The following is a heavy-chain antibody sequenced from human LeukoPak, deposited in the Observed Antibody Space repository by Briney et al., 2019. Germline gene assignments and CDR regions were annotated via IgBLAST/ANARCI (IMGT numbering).Heavy chain of an antibody. Sequence: NPSETLSLTCTVSGCSISSYYWSWIRQPAGKGLEWIGRINTSGSTNYNPSLKSRVTMSVDTSKNQFSLKLSSVTAADTAVYYCARPQGGWSSDAFDIWGQGTMVTVSS. D-gene: IGHD6-19*01. V-gene: IGHV4-4*07. CDR1: GCSISSYY. J-gene: IGHJ3*02. CDR2: INTSGST. CDR3: ARPQGGWSSDAFDI.